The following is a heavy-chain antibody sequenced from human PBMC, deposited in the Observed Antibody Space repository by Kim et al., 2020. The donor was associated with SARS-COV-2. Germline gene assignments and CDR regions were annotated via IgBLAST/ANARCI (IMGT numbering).Heavy chain of an antibody. Sequence: GGSLRLSCAASGFTFSNAWMSWVRQAPGKGLEWVGRIKSKTDGGTTDYAAPVKGRFTISRDDSKNTLYLQMNSLKTEDTAVYYCTTVVVVVAATIGMDVWGQGTTVTVSS. CDR2: IKSKTDGGTT. J-gene: IGHJ6*02. D-gene: IGHD2-15*01. V-gene: IGHV3-15*01. CDR1: GFTFSNAW. CDR3: TTVVVVVAATIGMDV.